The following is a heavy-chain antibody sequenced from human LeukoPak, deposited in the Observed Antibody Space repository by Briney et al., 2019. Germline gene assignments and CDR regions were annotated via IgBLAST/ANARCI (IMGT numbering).Heavy chain of an antibody. D-gene: IGHD2-2*01. Sequence: GESLKISCKGSGYSFTSYWIGWVHQMPGKGLEWMGIIYPGDSDTRYSPSFQGQVTISADKSISTAYLQWSSLKASDTAMYYCARQGDCSSTSCYRYDAFDIWGQGTMVTVSS. CDR1: GYSFTSYW. V-gene: IGHV5-51*07. J-gene: IGHJ3*02. CDR2: IYPGDSDT. CDR3: ARQGDCSSTSCYRYDAFDI.